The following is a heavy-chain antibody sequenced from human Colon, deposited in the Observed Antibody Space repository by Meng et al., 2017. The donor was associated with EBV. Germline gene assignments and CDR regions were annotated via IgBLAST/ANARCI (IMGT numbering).Heavy chain of an antibody. CDR3: ARVGAYCGGDCYHPR. CDR2: IYHSGST. J-gene: IGHJ4*02. Sequence: QVRLQKSGPGRSKPSGTPSVTCAVSGGSRSSRNWRSWGRQPPGKGLEWIGEIYHSGSTNYNPSLKSRVTISVDESKNQFSLRLSSVTAADTAVYYCARVGAYCGGDCYHPRWGQGTLVTVSS. CDR1: GGSRSSRNW. V-gene: IGHV4-4*02. D-gene: IGHD2-21*02.